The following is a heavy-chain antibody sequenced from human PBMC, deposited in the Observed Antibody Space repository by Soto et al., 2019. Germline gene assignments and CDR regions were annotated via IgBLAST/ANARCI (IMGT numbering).Heavy chain of an antibody. J-gene: IGHJ4*02. Sequence: SETLSLTCTVSGGSIRDNYWSWIRQPPGKGLEWVGYIYYTGTSKYNPSLKSRVTISVDSSKNQFSLKLDSVTAADTAVYYCARLGGYYQAFDNWGQGTLVTVSS. D-gene: IGHD3-3*01. V-gene: IGHV4-59*08. CDR2: IYYTGTS. CDR3: ARLGGYYQAFDN. CDR1: GGSIRDNY.